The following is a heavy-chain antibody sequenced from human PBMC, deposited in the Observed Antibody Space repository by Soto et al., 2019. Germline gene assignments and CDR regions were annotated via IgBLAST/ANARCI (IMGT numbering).Heavy chain of an antibody. D-gene: IGHD1-1*01. CDR2: IGSTGRDT. Sequence: LQSGGGLAQPGGSLRLSCEASGFTFSSFAMMWVRQAPGQGLQWVSGIGSTGRDTYYAPSVRGRFTVSRDNSKNTLYLEMNSLGDDDTATYYCVRRKLPQSTGEGLAYWGQGTLVTVSS. CDR1: GFTFSSFA. J-gene: IGHJ4*02. CDR3: VRRKLPQSTGEGLAY. V-gene: IGHV3-23*01.